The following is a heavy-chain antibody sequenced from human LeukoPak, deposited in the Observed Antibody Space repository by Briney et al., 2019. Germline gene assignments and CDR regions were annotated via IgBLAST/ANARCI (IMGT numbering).Heavy chain of an antibody. CDR3: ARCSSSRSSGCDF. CDR1: GYTFISYG. V-gene: IGHV1-18*01. D-gene: IGHD6-13*01. CDR2: INPYNGNT. Sequence: ASVNVSCKTSGYTFISYGVTWVRQAPGQGLEWMGWINPYNGNTHYAGYLQGRVTMTTDKSTGAAYMELTSLRSDDTAIYYCARCSSSRSSGCDFWGQGTLVTVSS. J-gene: IGHJ4*02.